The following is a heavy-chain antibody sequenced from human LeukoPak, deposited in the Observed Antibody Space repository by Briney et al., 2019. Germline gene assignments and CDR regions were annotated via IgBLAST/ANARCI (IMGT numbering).Heavy chain of an antibody. CDR3: AREDAGRVGATSGMDV. CDR1: GGSISSYY. Sequence: SETLSLTCTVSGGSISSYYWSWIRQPPGKGLEWIGYIYYSGSTNYNPSLKSRVTISVDTSKNQFSLKLNSVAAADTAVYYCAREDAGRVGATSGMDVWGQGTTVTVSS. V-gene: IGHV4-59*01. D-gene: IGHD1-26*01. J-gene: IGHJ6*02. CDR2: IYYSGST.